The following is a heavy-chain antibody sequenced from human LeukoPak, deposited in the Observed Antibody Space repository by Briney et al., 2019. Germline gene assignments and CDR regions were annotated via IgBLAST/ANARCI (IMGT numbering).Heavy chain of an antibody. J-gene: IGHJ4*02. Sequence: GGSLRLSCVASGFTFRSYSMNWVRQAPGKGLEGVSSISSSSTYIYYADSVKGRFTISRDNANNSLYLQMNSLRADDTAVYYCARDLNYDILTGSLRAYFDSWGQGTLVTVSS. CDR3: ARDLNYDILTGSLRAYFDS. CDR1: GFTFRSYS. D-gene: IGHD3-9*01. V-gene: IGHV3-21*01. CDR2: ISSSSTYI.